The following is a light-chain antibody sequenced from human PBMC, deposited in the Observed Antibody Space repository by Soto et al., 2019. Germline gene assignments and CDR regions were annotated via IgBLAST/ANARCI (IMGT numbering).Light chain of an antibody. CDR3: LLSYSGARV. V-gene: IGLV7-46*01. J-gene: IGLJ2*01. Sequence: QAVVTQEPSLTVSPGGTVTLTCGSSSGAVTSGHYPYWFQQKPGQAPRTLICDTSNKHSWTPARFSGSLLGGKAALTLSGEQADDEAEYYCLLSYSGARVFGGGTKLTVL. CDR1: SGAVTSGHY. CDR2: DTS.